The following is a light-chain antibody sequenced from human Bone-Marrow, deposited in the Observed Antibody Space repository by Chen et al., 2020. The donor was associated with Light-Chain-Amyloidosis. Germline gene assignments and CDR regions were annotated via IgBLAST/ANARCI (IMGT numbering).Light chain of an antibody. CDR3: SSFTSSSSYV. CDR2: AVS. V-gene: IGLV2-14*01. J-gene: IGLJ1*01. Sequence: QSALTQPASVSGSPGQSITISCTGTSGDVGTYNYVSWYQQHPGKAPKVMIYAVSNRPSGVSNRVSGSKSGNTASLTISGLQAEDEADYYGSSFTSSSSYVFGPGTKVTVL. CDR1: SGDVGTYNY.